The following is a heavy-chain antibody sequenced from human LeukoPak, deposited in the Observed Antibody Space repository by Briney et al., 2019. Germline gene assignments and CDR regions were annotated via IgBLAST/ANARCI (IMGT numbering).Heavy chain of an antibody. Sequence: PGGFLRLSCVVSGFTSGFTFSSRWMHWVRQAPGKGLVWVSLVKNDGSTNYADSVKGRFTVSRDNAENTLYLQMNNLRVEDTALYFCHPLGYTSNWGQGTLVTVSS. V-gene: IGHV3-74*01. D-gene: IGHD6-13*01. CDR3: HPLGYTSN. J-gene: IGHJ4*02. CDR2: VKNDGST. CDR1: GFTFSSRW.